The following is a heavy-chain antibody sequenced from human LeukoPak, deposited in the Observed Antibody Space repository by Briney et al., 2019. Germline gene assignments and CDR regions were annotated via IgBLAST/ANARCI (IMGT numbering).Heavy chain of an antibody. D-gene: IGHD6-13*01. CDR1: GGSFSGYY. J-gene: IGHJ6*03. V-gene: IGHV4-34*01. CDR3: ARVARQQLVSQNNYYYMDV. CDR2: INHSGST. Sequence: SETLSLTCGVYGGSFSGYYWSWIRQPPGNGLEWIGEINHSGSTNYNPSLKSRVTISVDTSKNQFSLKLSSVTAADTAVYYCARVARQQLVSQNNYYYMDVWGKGTTVTVSS.